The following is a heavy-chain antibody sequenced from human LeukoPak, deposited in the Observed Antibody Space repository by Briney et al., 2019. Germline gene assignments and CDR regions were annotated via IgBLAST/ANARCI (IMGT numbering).Heavy chain of an antibody. D-gene: IGHD3-22*01. Sequence: GGSLRLSCAASGFTFSSYGMHWVRQAPAKELEWVAIIYYDGSDKYYADSVKGRFTISRDNSKDTLYLQMNSLRAEDTAVYYCARQIAYYYDSSGYYTTDYWGQGTLVTVSS. CDR2: IYYDGSDK. CDR3: ARQIAYYYDSSGYYTTDY. V-gene: IGHV3-33*01. J-gene: IGHJ4*02. CDR1: GFTFSSYG.